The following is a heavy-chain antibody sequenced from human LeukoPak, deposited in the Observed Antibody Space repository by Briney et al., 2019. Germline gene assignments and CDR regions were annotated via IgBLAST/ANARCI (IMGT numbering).Heavy chain of an antibody. V-gene: IGHV3-30*02. CDR3: AKANSGWYTFYFDY. Sequence: GGSLRLSCAASGFTFSSYGMHWVRQAPGKGLEWVAFIRYDGSNKYYADSVKGRFTISRDNSKNTLYLQMNSPRAEDTAVYYCAKANSGWYTFYFDYWGQGTLVTVSS. CDR1: GFTFSSYG. D-gene: IGHD6-19*01. CDR2: IRYDGSNK. J-gene: IGHJ4*02.